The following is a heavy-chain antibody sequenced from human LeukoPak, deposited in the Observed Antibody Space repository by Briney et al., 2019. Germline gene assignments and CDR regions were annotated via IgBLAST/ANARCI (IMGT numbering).Heavy chain of an antibody. CDR3: ARDVADCSGGSCYSWFDP. V-gene: IGHV4-34*01. CDR2: INHSGST. CDR1: GGSISSYY. D-gene: IGHD2-15*01. Sequence: SETLSLTCTVSGGSISSYYWSWIRQPPGKGLEWIGEINHSGSTNYNPSLKSRVTISVDTSKNQFSLKLSSVAAADTAVYYCARDVADCSGGSCYSWFDPWGQGTLVTVSS. J-gene: IGHJ5*02.